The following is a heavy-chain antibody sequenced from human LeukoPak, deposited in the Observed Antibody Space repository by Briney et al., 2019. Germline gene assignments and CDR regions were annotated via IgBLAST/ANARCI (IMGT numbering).Heavy chain of an antibody. CDR1: DGSFSGYY. CDR2: MYYSGST. Sequence: SETLSLTCAVYDGSFSGYYWSWIRQPPGKGLEWIGSMYYSGSTYYNPSLKSRVTISVDTSKNHFSLKLSSVTAADTAVYYCARDFRGGYDFWSGYYTPYYFDYWGQGTLVTVSP. J-gene: IGHJ4*02. CDR3: ARDFRGGYDFWSGYYTPYYFDY. D-gene: IGHD3-3*01. V-gene: IGHV4-34*01.